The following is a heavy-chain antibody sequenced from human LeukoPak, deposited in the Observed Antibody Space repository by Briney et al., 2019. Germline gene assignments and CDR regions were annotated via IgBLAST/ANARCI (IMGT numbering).Heavy chain of an antibody. V-gene: IGHV4-39*07. Sequence: SETLSLTCSVSGASISSGSNYWGWIRQPPGKTLEWIGSIYSSGSTYYNPSLKSRVIIIIDTPKNHFSLKLSSVTAADTAVYYCARGPANTWIQLWFEARGAFFDYWGQGTLVTVSS. D-gene: IGHD5-18*01. CDR3: ARGPANTWIQLWFEARGAFFDY. CDR1: GASISSGSNY. CDR2: IYSSGST. J-gene: IGHJ4*02.